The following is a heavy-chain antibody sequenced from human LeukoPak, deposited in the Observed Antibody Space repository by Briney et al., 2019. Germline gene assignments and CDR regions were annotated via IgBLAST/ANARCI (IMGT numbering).Heavy chain of an antibody. J-gene: IGHJ4*02. CDR2: IYYSGGT. Sequence: SETLSLTCTVSGGSMYSHYWSWIRRPPGKGLEPIGYIYYSGGTIYSPSLKSRVTISIDMSKNQCSLMLPSVTAADTAVYYCARLPSGTLNPPYDYWGQGSLVTVSS. D-gene: IGHD3-10*01. V-gene: IGHV4-59*08. CDR1: GGSMYSHY. CDR3: ARLPSGTLNPPYDY.